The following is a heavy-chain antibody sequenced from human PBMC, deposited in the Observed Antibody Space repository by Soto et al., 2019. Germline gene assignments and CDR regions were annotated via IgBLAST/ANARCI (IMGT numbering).Heavy chain of an antibody. Sequence: GGSLRLSCAASGFTVSSNYMSWVRQAPGKGLEWVSVIYSGGSTYYADSVKGRFTISRDNSKNTLYLQMNSLRAEDTAVYYCARGRAWGRVVPAAMQDYYYYGMDVWGQGTTVTVSS. CDR2: IYSGGST. D-gene: IGHD2-2*01. J-gene: IGHJ6*02. V-gene: IGHV3-53*01. CDR1: GFTVSSNY. CDR3: ARGRAWGRVVPAAMQDYYYYGMDV.